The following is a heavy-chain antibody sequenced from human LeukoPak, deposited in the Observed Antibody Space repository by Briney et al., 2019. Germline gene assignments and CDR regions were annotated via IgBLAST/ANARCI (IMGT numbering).Heavy chain of an antibody. J-gene: IGHJ4*02. CDR1: GGSFSGYY. Sequence: SETLSLTRAVYGGSFSGYYWSWIRQPPGKGLEWIGEINHSGSTNYNPSLKSRVTISVDTSKNQFSLKLSSVTAADTAVYYCARSFVVVVPAAPYYFDYWGQGTLVTVSS. V-gene: IGHV4-34*01. CDR2: INHSGST. CDR3: ARSFVVVVPAAPYYFDY. D-gene: IGHD2-2*01.